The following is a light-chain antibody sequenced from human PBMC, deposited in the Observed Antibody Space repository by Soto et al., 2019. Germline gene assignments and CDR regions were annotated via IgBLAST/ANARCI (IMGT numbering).Light chain of an antibody. CDR1: SSDVGGYNY. Sequence: QSALTQPASVSGSPGQSITISCTGTSSDVGGYNYVSWYQQHPGKAPKLMIYEVSNRPSGVSNRFSGSKSGNTASLTISRLQAEHEADYYCSSYTSSSTDVYGTGTKVTVL. CDR2: EVS. J-gene: IGLJ1*01. V-gene: IGLV2-14*01. CDR3: SSYTSSSTDV.